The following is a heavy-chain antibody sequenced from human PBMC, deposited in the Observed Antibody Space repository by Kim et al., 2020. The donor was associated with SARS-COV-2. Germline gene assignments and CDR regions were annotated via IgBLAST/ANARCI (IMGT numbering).Heavy chain of an antibody. V-gene: IGHV3-73*01. D-gene: IGHD2-2*01. CDR1: GFTFSGSA. Sequence: GGSLRLSCAASGFTFSGSAVHWVRQASGKGLEWVGRIRNKANNYATAYVASVKGRFTISRDDSKNTAYLQMNSLKTEDTAFYYCTRWDCSSTGCSGDYWGQGTLVTVSS. CDR3: TRWDCSSTGCSGDY. CDR2: IRNKANNYAT. J-gene: IGHJ4*02.